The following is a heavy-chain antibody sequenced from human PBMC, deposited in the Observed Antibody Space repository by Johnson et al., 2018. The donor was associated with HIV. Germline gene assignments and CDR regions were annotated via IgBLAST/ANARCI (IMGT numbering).Heavy chain of an antibody. CDR3: LLGQDGGGI. D-gene: IGHD3-16*01. V-gene: IGHV3-7*01. CDR2: INQDGSAK. CDR1: GFTFRSYW. Sequence: VQLVESGGGLVQPGGSLRLSCAASGFTFRSYWMSWVRQAPGKGLEWVANINQDGSAKYYVDSVKGRFTISRDNAEKSLFLQMNSRTAEDTAMYYALLGQDGGGIWGQGTMVTVSS. J-gene: IGHJ3*02.